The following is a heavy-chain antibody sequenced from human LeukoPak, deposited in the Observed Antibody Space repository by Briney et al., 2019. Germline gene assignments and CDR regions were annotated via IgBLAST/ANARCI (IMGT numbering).Heavy chain of an antibody. D-gene: IGHD6-13*01. CDR1: GFTFSSYG. CDR2: IWYDGSNK. Sequence: GGSLRLSCAASGFTFSSYGMHWVRRAPGKGLEWVAVIWYDGSNKYYADSVKGRFTISRDNSKNTLYLQMNSLRAEATAVYYCAKAPLAAPYYFDYWGQGTLVTVSS. V-gene: IGHV3-33*06. J-gene: IGHJ4*02. CDR3: AKAPLAAPYYFDY.